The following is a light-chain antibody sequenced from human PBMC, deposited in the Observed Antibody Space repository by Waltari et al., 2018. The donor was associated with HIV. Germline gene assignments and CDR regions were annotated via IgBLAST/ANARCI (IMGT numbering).Light chain of an antibody. Sequence: VLTQSPGTLSLSPGERATLSSRASQGVTNNYLAWYQQKPGQAPRLLIYGASYRATGIPDRFSGSGSGTDFTLTISRLESEDFAVYYCQQYDKSPLTFGGGTKLEI. CDR2: GAS. V-gene: IGKV3-20*01. CDR1: QGVTNNY. J-gene: IGKJ4*01. CDR3: QQYDKSPLT.